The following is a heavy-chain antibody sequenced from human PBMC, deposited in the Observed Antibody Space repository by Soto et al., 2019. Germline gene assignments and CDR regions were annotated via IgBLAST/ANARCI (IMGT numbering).Heavy chain of an antibody. Sequence: TVGSLRLSCAASGFTFSSYWMSWVRQAPGKGLEWVANIKQDGSEKYYVDSVKGRFTISRDNAKNSLYLQMNSLRAEDTAVYYCARKSSSWNYYYGMDVWGQGTTVTVSS. D-gene: IGHD6-13*01. J-gene: IGHJ6*02. CDR1: GFTFSSYW. CDR2: IKQDGSEK. CDR3: ARKSSSWNYYYGMDV. V-gene: IGHV3-7*01.